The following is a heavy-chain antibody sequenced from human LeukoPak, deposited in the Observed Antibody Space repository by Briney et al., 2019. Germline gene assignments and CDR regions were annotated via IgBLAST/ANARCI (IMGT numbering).Heavy chain of an antibody. CDR3: ARGTWSYGSGSSYFDY. V-gene: IGHV4-61*01. Sequence: SETLSLTCSVSGGSISTSSYYWSWIRQPPGKGLEWIGYIYYSGSTNYNPSLKSRVTISVDTSKNQFSLKLSSVTAADTAVYYCARGTWSYGSGSSYFDYWGQGTLVTVSS. D-gene: IGHD3-10*01. CDR2: IYYSGST. J-gene: IGHJ4*02. CDR1: GGSISTSSYY.